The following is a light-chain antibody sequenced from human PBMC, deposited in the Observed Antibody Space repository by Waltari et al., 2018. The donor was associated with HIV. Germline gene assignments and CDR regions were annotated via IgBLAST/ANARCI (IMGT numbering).Light chain of an antibody. CDR2: AAS. V-gene: IGKV1-16*02. CDR3: QQYKDYPRT. J-gene: IGKJ1*01. CDR1: QDIGNL. Sequence: DIQMTQSPSSLSASVGDTITITCRASQDIGNLLVWFQHKSGKAPKSLIYAASKLQTGVPSKFNGTRSGTDFTLTVNSLQPEDFAIYYCQQYKDYPRTFGQGTEVEIK.